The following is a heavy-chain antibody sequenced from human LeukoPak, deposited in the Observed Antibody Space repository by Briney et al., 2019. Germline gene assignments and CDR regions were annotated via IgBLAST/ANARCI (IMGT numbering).Heavy chain of an antibody. D-gene: IGHD1-26*01. Sequence: GESLKISCKGSGYSFMNNWIGWVRQMPGKGLGRMGIIYPGDSDTRYSLSFQGQVTISADKSISTAYLQWSSLRASDTAMYYCARRGASLDYWGQGTLVTVPS. CDR1: GYSFMNNW. CDR2: IYPGDSDT. CDR3: ARRGASLDY. V-gene: IGHV5-51*01. J-gene: IGHJ4*02.